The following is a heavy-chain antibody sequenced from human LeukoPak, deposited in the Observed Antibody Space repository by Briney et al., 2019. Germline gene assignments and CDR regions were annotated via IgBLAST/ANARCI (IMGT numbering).Heavy chain of an antibody. D-gene: IGHD6-19*01. CDR1: GFTVSSDY. V-gene: IGHV3-66*01. CDR3: TRGGSVPATRSFDY. CDR2: IYSGGTT. J-gene: IGHJ4*02. Sequence: EGSLTLSCSASGFTVSSDYMSWVRQAPRKGLALLSVIYSGGTTYYADSVKRRFTISRDNSKNTVYLQMNILRVEDTAVYYCTRGGSVPATRSFDYWGQGTLVTVSS.